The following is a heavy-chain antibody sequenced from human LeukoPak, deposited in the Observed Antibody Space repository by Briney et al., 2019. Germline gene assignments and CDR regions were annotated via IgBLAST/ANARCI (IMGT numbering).Heavy chain of an antibody. CDR3: ARGGLLWSRGFFDH. Sequence: EASVKVSRKASGYTFTSYAMHWVRQAPGQRLEWMGWINAGNGNTKYSQKFQGRVTITKDTSASTAYMELSSLRSEDTAVYYCARGGLLWSRGFFDHWGQGTLVTVSS. CDR2: INAGNGNT. V-gene: IGHV1-3*01. CDR1: GYTFTSYA. D-gene: IGHD3-10*01. J-gene: IGHJ4*02.